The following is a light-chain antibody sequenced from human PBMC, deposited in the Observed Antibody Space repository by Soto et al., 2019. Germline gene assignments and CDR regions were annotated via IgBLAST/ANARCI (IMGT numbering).Light chain of an antibody. J-gene: IGLJ3*02. V-gene: IGLV2-8*01. CDR3: NSYAGRNTWV. CDR1: SSDVGGYNY. Sequence: QSALTQPASVSGSPGQSITISCTGTSSDVGGYNYVSWYQQHPGKAPKLMIYEVSKRPSGVPDRFSGSKSGNTASLPVSGLQAEDEADYYCNSYAGRNTWVFGGGTKLTVL. CDR2: EVS.